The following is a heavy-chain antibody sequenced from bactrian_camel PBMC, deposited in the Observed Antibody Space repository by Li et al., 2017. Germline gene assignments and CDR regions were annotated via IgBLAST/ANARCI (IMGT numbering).Heavy chain of an antibody. V-gene: IGHV3S40*01. D-gene: IGHD5*01. J-gene: IGHJ4*01. Sequence: VQLVESGGGSVQPGGSLRLSCVASGIRFSGYYMSWVRQTPGKGLEWVSNINSGGDSTAYADFVKGRFTISRDNAKNTLYLQLNSLQTEDTAMYYCRIGQNTDIAIGKRGQGTQVTVS. CDR1: GIRFSGYY. CDR2: INSGGDST.